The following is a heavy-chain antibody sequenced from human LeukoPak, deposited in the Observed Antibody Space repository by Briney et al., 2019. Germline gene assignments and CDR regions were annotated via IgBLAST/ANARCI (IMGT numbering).Heavy chain of an antibody. CDR3: ARAEGIAVAGRPFDY. CDR1: GFTFSSYA. D-gene: IGHD6-19*01. V-gene: IGHV3-30-3*01. Sequence: QTGGSLRLSCAASGFTFSSYAIHWVRQAPGKGLEWVAVISYDGSNKYYADSVKGRFTISRDNSKNTLYLQMNSLRAEDTAVYYCARAEGIAVAGRPFDYWGQGTLVTVSS. J-gene: IGHJ4*02. CDR2: ISYDGSNK.